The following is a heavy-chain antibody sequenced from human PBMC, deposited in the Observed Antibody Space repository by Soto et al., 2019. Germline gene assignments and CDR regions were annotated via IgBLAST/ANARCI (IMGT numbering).Heavy chain of an antibody. D-gene: IGHD1-26*01. J-gene: IGHJ4*02. CDR2: IDGPASTT. CDR1: GFAFNDRW. V-gene: IGHV3-74*01. Sequence: SLILSCTASGFAFNDRWIHWVRQAPGKGLVWVSRIDGPASTTNYADSVKGRFTTSRDNAKNIAFLHMNSLTDEDTAVYYCARGGAMGVDYWGQGTLVTVSS. CDR3: ARGGAMGVDY.